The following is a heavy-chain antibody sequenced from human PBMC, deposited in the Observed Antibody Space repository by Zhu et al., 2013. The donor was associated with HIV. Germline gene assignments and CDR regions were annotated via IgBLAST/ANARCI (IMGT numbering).Heavy chain of an antibody. CDR2: IIPILGIA. Sequence: QVQLVQSGAEVKKPGSSVKVSCKASGGTFSSYTISWVRQAPGQGLEWMGRIIPILGIANYAQKFQGRVTITADKSTSTAYMELSSLRSEDTAVYYCARAQDSSGYYFGAFDIWGQGTMVTVSS. J-gene: IGHJ3*02. D-gene: IGHD3-22*01. V-gene: IGHV1-69*02. CDR3: ARAQDSSGYYFGAFDI. CDR1: GGTFSSYT.